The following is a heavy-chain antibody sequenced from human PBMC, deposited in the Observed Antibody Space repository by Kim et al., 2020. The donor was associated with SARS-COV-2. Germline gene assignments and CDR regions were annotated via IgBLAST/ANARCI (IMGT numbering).Heavy chain of an antibody. Sequence: SETLSLTCTVSGGSINSYSWGWIRQPPGKGLEFIGYVYYTGSTHYNPSLKSRVTVSADTSRSQISLKLTSVTAGDTAVYYCARGLMQYSIGHGFDPWGQGALVTVSS. D-gene: IGHD2-8*01. CDR1: GGSINSYS. CDR3: ARGLMQYSIGHGFDP. J-gene: IGHJ5*02. CDR2: VYYTGST. V-gene: IGHV4-59*13.